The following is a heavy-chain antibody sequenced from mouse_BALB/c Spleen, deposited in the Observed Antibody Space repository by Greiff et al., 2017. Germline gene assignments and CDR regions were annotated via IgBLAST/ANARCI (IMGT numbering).Heavy chain of an antibody. J-gene: IGHJ4*01. CDR1: GFTFSSYT. V-gene: IGHV5-6-4*01. Sequence: EVKVVESGGGLVKPGGSLKLSCAASGFTFSSYTMSWVRQTPEKRLEWVATISSGGSYTYYPDSVKGRFTISRDNAKNTLYLQMSSLKSEDTAMYYCTRDVTGPYYAMDYWGQGTSVTVSS. CDR3: TRDVTGPYYAMDY. D-gene: IGHD4-1*01. CDR2: ISSGGSYT.